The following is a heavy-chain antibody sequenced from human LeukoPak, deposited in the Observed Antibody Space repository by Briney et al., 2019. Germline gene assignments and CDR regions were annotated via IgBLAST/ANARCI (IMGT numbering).Heavy chain of an antibody. CDR2: IKQDGSEK. V-gene: IGHV3-7*01. D-gene: IGHD6-13*01. CDR1: GFTFSSYW. Sequence: GGSLRLSCAASGFTFSSYWMSWVRQAPGKGLEWVANIKQDGSEKYYVDSVKGRFTISRDNAKNSLYLQMNSLRAEDTAVYYCAVVVGYSSSWADDAFDIWGQGTMVTVSS. J-gene: IGHJ3*02. CDR3: AVVVGYSSSWADDAFDI.